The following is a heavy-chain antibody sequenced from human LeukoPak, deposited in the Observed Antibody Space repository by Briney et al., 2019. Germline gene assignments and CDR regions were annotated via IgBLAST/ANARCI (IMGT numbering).Heavy chain of an antibody. J-gene: IGHJ6*02. V-gene: IGHV3-73*01. Sequence: GGSLRLSCAASRFSFSGSAMHWVRQASGKGLEWVGRIRSKANNYATAYGASVEGRFTISRDDSKNTAYLQMSSLKTEDTAVYYCCRFNQDPYGMDVWGQGTTVTVSS. CDR3: CRFNQDPYGMDV. CDR2: IRSKANNYAT. CDR1: RFSFSGSA.